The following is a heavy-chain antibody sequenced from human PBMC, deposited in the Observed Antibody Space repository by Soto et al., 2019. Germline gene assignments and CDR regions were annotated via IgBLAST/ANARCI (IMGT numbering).Heavy chain of an antibody. D-gene: IGHD1-7*01. V-gene: IGHV6-1*01. J-gene: IGHJ6*03. Sequence: QVQLQESGPGLVKPSQTLSLTCAISGDSVSSNSAAWNWIRLSPSRGLEWLARTYYRSRWYNDYAVSVRSRITANPDTSKIQFSLQLTSVTPEDTAVYYCAGTTSHQWYYMDVWGKGTTVTVSS. CDR3: AGTTSHQWYYMDV. CDR1: GDSVSSNSAA. CDR2: TYYRSRWYN.